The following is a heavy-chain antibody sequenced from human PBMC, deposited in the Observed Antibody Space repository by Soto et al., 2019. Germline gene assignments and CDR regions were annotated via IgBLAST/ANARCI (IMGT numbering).Heavy chain of an antibody. CDR2: IRYDGSNI. J-gene: IGHJ6*02. D-gene: IGHD3-22*01. CDR3: AAYYYDSSGYYLGYYYYGMDV. CDR1: GLIFSGHG. Sequence: QVQLVESGGGVVQPGRSLRLSCAASGLIFSGHGMHWVRQAPGKGLQWVAVIRYDGSNIYYADSVKGRFTISRDNSKNTLYLQMNSLRAEDTAVYYCAAYYYDSSGYYLGYYYYGMDVWGQGTTVTVSS. V-gene: IGHV3-33*01.